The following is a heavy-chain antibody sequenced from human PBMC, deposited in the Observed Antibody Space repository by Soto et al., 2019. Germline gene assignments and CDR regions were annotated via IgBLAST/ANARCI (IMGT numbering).Heavy chain of an antibody. V-gene: IGHV1-18*01. D-gene: IGHD3-10*01. CDR2: ISVHNGNT. CDR3: ARDITRGLGDY. CDR1: GYTFTSYG. J-gene: IGHJ4*02. Sequence: QVQLVQSGAEVKKPGASVKVSCKASGYTFTSYGISWVRQAPGQGLEWMGWISVHNGNTKYAQKLQGRVTMTTDTAPSTDSLEVRRLSSDATAVYDCARDITRGLGDYWGQGTLVTVSS.